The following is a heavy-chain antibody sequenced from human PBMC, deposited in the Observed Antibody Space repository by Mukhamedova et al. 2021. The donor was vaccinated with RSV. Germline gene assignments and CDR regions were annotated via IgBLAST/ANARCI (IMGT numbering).Heavy chain of an antibody. D-gene: IGHD3-10*01. J-gene: IGHJ5*02. Sequence: STYYNPSLKSRVTISVDTSKNQFSLKLSSVTAADTAVYYCARITYYYGSGSYLGWLKHNRFGFDPWGQGTL. CDR3: ARITYYYGSGSYLGWLKHNRFGFDP. V-gene: IGHV4-39*01. CDR2: ST.